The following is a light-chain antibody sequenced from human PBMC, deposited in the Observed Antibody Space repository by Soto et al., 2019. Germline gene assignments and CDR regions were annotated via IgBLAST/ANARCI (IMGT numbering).Light chain of an antibody. V-gene: IGLV1-44*01. CDR3: AAWDTSLNGVV. Sequence: QSVLTQPPSASGTPGQRVTMSCSGSSSNIESNTVNWYQQLPGTDPKLLIYSNNHRPSGVPDRFSGSKSGTSASLAISGLQSEDEADYYCAAWDTSLNGVVFGGGTKLTVL. CDR1: SSNIESNT. J-gene: IGLJ2*01. CDR2: SNN.